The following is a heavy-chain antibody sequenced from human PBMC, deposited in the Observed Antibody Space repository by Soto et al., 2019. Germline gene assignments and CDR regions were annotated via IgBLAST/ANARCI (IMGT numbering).Heavy chain of an antibody. D-gene: IGHD2-15*01. CDR1: GGSISSYD. J-gene: IGHJ4*02. Sequence: SETLALTCTVSGGSISSYDWSWIRQPPGKGLEWIGYIYYSGSTNYNPSLKSRVTIEVDTSKNQFSLKLSSVIAADTAVYYCARGFCSGGTCYSRVFDYWGQGTLVTVS. V-gene: IGHV4-59*08. CDR3: ARGFCSGGTCYSRVFDY. CDR2: IYYSGST.